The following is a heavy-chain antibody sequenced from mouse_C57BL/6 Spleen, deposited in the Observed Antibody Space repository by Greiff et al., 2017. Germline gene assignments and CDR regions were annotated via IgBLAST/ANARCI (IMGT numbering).Heavy chain of an antibody. Sequence: QVQLKESGAELAKPGASVKLSCKASGYTFTSYWMHWVKQRPGQGLEWIGYINPSSGYTKYNQKFKDKATLTADKSSSTAYMQLSSLTYEDSAVYYCARRGPTVVDAMDYWGQGTSVTVSS. CDR2: INPSSGYT. D-gene: IGHD1-1*01. V-gene: IGHV1-7*01. CDR1: GYTFTSYW. J-gene: IGHJ4*01. CDR3: ARRGPTVVDAMDY.